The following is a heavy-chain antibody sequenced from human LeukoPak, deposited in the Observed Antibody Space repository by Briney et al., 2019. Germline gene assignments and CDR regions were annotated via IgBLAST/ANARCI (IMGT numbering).Heavy chain of an antibody. D-gene: IGHD6-19*01. CDR1: GGTFSSYA. Sequence: AASVKVSCKASGGTFSSYAISWVRQAPGQGLEWMGGIIPIFGTANYAQKFQGRVTITADESTSTAYMELSSLRAEDTAVYYCARDLRQWLINWGQGTLVTVSS. CDR3: ARDLRQWLIN. CDR2: IIPIFGTA. V-gene: IGHV1-69*01. J-gene: IGHJ4*02.